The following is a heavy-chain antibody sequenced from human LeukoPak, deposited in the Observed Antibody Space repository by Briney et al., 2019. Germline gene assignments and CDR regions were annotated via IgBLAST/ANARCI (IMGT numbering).Heavy chain of an antibody. D-gene: IGHD5-12*01. V-gene: IGHV3-23*01. CDR3: ATGGATALFDY. CDR2: ISASGGST. J-gene: IGHJ4*02. CDR1: GFTFSSSA. Sequence: GGSLRLSCAASGFTFSSSAMSWVRQVPGKGLEWVSGISASGGSTSYADSVRGRFTISRDSSKNTLYLQMNSLRAEDTAVYYCATGGATALFDYWGQGTLVTVSS.